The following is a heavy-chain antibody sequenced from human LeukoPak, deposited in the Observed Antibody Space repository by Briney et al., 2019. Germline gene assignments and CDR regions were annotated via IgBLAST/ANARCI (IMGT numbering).Heavy chain of an antibody. CDR2: IKQDRSEK. Sequence: GGSLRLSCEASGFTFGNYWMSWVRQAPGKGLEWVANIKQDRSEKYYVDSVKGRFTISRDNAKNSLYLQMNSLRAEDTAVYYCARDVGAGDYWGQGTLVTVSS. D-gene: IGHD1-26*01. CDR1: GFTFGNYW. V-gene: IGHV3-7*01. J-gene: IGHJ4*02. CDR3: ARDVGAGDY.